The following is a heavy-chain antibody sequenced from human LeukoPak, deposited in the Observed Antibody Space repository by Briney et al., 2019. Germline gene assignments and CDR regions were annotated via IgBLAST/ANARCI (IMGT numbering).Heavy chain of an antibody. D-gene: IGHD3-3*01. CDR2: IYPGDSDT. J-gene: IGHJ5*02. CDR3: ARRPQDFWSGYYAP. Sequence: GESLQISCQGSGYSFTSYWIGWVRQMPGKGLEWMGIIYPGDSDTRYSPSFQGQVTISADKSISTAYLQWSSLKASDTAMYYCARRPQDFWSGYYAPWGQGTLVTVSS. CDR1: GYSFTSYW. V-gene: IGHV5-51*01.